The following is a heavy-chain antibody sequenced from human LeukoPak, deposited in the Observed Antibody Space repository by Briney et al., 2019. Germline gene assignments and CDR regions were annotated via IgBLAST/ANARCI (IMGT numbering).Heavy chain of an antibody. V-gene: IGHV3-30*02. J-gene: IGHJ4*02. CDR1: GFTFNNYW. CDR2: IRYDGNDK. D-gene: IGHD3-10*01. CDR3: AKDSGEKRFDY. Sequence: GGSLRLSCAASGFTFNNYWMSGVRQAPGKGLEWVAFIRYDGNDKYYADSVKGRFTSSRDNSKNTVFLQMSSLRVEDTAVYYCAKDSGEKRFDYWGQGTLVTVSS.